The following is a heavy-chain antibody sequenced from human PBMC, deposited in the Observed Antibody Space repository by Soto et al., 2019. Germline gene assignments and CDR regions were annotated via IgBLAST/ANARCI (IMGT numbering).Heavy chain of an antibody. CDR1: VFTFSNYW. Sequence: EVQLVESGGGLVQPGGSLRLSCAGSVFTFSNYWMHWVRQAPGKGLEWVSRIDHDGPTDYADSVRGRFTISRDNAENTLYLQMNSLIPDDTAVYYCVRDSPGDYWGQGTLVTVSS. CDR2: IDHDGPT. V-gene: IGHV3-74*01. CDR3: VRDSPGDY. J-gene: IGHJ4*02.